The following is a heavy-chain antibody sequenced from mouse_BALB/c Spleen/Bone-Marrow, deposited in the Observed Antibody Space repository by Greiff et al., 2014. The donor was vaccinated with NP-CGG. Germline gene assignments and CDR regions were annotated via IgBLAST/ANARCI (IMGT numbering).Heavy chain of an antibody. D-gene: IGHD4-1*01. V-gene: IGHV1-80*01. CDR3: ARGGRLTGYYFDY. Sequence: SGAELVRPGSSVKISCKASGYAFSSYWMNWVKQRPGQGLEGIGQIYPGDGDTNYNGNFKDKATLTTDKSSTTAYMQLSSLTSEDSAVYFCARGGRLTGYYFDYWGQGTTLTVSS. J-gene: IGHJ2*01. CDR1: GYAFSSYW. CDR2: IYPGDGDT.